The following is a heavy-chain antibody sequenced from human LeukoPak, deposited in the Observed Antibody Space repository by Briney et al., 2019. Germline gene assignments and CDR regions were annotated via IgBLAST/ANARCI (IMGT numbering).Heavy chain of an antibody. Sequence: PSETLSLTCTVSGGSISSGAYYWSWIRQHPGKALEWIGYINYSGSTYYNPSLKSRVTISVDTSKNQFSLKLSSVTAADTAVYYCARDGDGSGYYFDFWGQGTLVTVSS. CDR3: ARDGDGSGYYFDF. CDR2: INYSGST. J-gene: IGHJ4*02. CDR1: GGSISSGAYY. D-gene: IGHD3-22*01. V-gene: IGHV4-31*03.